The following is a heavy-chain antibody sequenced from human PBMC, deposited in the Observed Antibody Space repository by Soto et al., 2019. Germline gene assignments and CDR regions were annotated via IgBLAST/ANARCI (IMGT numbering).Heavy chain of an antibody. D-gene: IGHD2-15*01. J-gene: IGHJ4*02. CDR3: AHMRPAKFDY. Sequence: QITLKESGPTLVKPTQTLTLTCNVSGVSLSTSGVGVGWIRQPPGKALEWLALIYWDDDKRSSPSLKSRLTITKDTSKNQVVLTMTNMAPVDTATYYCAHMRPAKFDYWGQGTLVTVSS. CDR2: IYWDDDK. CDR1: GVSLSTSGVG. V-gene: IGHV2-5*02.